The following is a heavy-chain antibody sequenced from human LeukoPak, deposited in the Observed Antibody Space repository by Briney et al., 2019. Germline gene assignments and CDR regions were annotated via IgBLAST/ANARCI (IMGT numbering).Heavy chain of an antibody. Sequence: ASETLSLTCAVYGGSLSGYYWSWIRQHPGKGLEWIGEINHSGSTNYNPSLKSRVTISVDASKNQFSLKLNSVTAADTAVYYCARGVSAEDYWGQGTLVTVSS. D-gene: IGHD5/OR15-5a*01. V-gene: IGHV4-34*01. CDR1: GGSLSGYY. J-gene: IGHJ4*02. CDR3: ARGVSAEDY. CDR2: INHSGST.